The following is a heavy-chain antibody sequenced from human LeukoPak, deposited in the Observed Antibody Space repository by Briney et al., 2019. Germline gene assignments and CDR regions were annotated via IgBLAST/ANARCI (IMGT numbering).Heavy chain of an antibody. D-gene: IGHD3-3*01. J-gene: IGHJ5*02. Sequence: GGSLRLSCAASGFTFSSYWIHWVRQAPGKGLVWVSRINSDGSSTSYADSVKGRFTISRDNAKNTLYLQMNSLRAEDTAVYYCARERFWYSFDPWGQGTLVTVSS. CDR3: ARERFWYSFDP. CDR2: INSDGSST. V-gene: IGHV3-74*01. CDR1: GFTFSSYW.